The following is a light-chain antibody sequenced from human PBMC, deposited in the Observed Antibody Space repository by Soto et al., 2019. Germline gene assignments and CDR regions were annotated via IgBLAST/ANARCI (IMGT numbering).Light chain of an antibody. CDR1: QSLSSRY. V-gene: IGKV3-20*01. Sequence: EIVLTQSPGTLSLSPGERATLSCRASQSLSSRYSAWYQQKPGQAPRHLIYDVSSRATGIPDRFSGSGSGTEFTLTISSLGPEDYAVYYCQHHGTTTSMYTFGQVTKLEIK. J-gene: IGKJ2*01. CDR3: QHHGTTTSMYT. CDR2: DVS.